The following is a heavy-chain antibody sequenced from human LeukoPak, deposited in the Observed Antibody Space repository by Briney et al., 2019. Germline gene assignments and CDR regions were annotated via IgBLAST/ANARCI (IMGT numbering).Heavy chain of an antibody. Sequence: ASVKVSCKASGYTFTGHYLHWVRQAPGQGLEWMGWISAYNGNTNYAQKLQGRVTMTTDTSTSTAYMELRSLRSDDTAVYYCARLRYFDWLSDYWGQGTLVTVSS. CDR1: GYTFTGHY. J-gene: IGHJ4*02. CDR3: ARLRYFDWLSDY. D-gene: IGHD3-9*01. V-gene: IGHV1-18*04. CDR2: ISAYNGNT.